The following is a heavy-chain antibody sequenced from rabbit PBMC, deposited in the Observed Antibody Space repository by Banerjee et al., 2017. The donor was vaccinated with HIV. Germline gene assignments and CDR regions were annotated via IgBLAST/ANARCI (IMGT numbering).Heavy chain of an antibody. Sequence: QSLEESGGDLVKPGASLTLTCTASGFSFSRGFYMCWVRQAPGKGLEWIACIYVGSSGSTYYASWAKGRFTISKTSSTTVTLQMTSLTAADTATYFCVRWASSSGYYDDWLDLWGPGTLVTVS. CDR3: VRWASSSGYYDDWLDL. D-gene: IGHD1-1*01. CDR2: IYVGSSGST. J-gene: IGHJ5*01. CDR1: GFSFSRGFY. V-gene: IGHV1S40*01.